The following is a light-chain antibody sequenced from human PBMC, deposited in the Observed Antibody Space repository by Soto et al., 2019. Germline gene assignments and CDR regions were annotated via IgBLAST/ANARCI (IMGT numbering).Light chain of an antibody. CDR2: DVN. Sequence: QSALTQPASVSGSPGQSITISCTGTSRDVGGYSYVSWYQQHPGKAPKLMIYDVNNRPSGVSDRFSGSKSGNTASLTISGLQAEDESDYYCSSFTSDSTLVFGGGTKVTVL. CDR3: SSFTSDSTLV. CDR1: SRDVGGYSY. J-gene: IGLJ2*01. V-gene: IGLV2-14*03.